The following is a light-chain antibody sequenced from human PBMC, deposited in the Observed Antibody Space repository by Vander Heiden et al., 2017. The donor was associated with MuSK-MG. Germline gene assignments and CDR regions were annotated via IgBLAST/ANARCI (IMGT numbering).Light chain of an antibody. Sequence: QSALTQPASVSGSPGPSITISCTGTSSDVGGYNYVSWYQQHPGKAPKLMIYDVSNRPSGVSNRFSGSKSGNTASLTISGLQAEDEADYYCSSYTSSSTRVFSGGTKLTVL. J-gene: IGLJ3*02. CDR2: DVS. CDR3: SSYTSSSTRV. V-gene: IGLV2-14*03. CDR1: SSDVGGYNY.